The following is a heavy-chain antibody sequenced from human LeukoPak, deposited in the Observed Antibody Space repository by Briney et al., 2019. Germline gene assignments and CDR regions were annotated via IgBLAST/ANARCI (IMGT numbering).Heavy chain of an antibody. D-gene: IGHD3-9*01. V-gene: IGHV7-4-1*02. Sequence: VASVKVSCKASGYTFTSYAMNWVRQAPGQGLEWMGWININTGNPTYAQGFTGRFVFSLDTSVSTAYLQISSLKAEDTAVYYCARDGGSDILTGYYSSASKYFDCWGQGTLVTVSS. J-gene: IGHJ4*02. CDR3: ARDGGSDILTGYYSSASKYFDC. CDR2: ININTGNP. CDR1: GYTFTSYA.